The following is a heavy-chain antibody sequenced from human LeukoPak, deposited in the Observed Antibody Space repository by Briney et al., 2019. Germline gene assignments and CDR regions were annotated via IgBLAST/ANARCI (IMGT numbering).Heavy chain of an antibody. J-gene: IGHJ2*01. CDR3: AKQYGDPYWYFDL. CDR1: GFTFSSYG. CDR2: ISYDGSNK. Sequence: PGGSLRLSCAASGFTFSSYGMQWVREAPGQGLEWVAVISYDGSNKYYADSVKGRFTISRDNSKDTLYLQMNSLRAKDTAVYYCAKQYGDPYWYFDLWGRGTLVTVSS. D-gene: IGHD2-21*02. V-gene: IGHV3-30*18.